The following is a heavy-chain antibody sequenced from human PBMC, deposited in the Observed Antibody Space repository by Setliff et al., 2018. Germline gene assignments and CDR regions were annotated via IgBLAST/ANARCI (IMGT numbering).Heavy chain of an antibody. Sequence: SETLSLTCAVYGASFSGTYCSWIRQSPGKGLEWIGEINYTGSPNWIGEINHSGSPNYNPSLKSRVTMSVDTSKNEVSLKLSSVTAADTAVYYCARPHGGDYAFDIWGQGTMVTVSS. J-gene: IGHJ3*02. CDR1: GASFSGTY. CDR2: INHSGSP. CDR3: ARPHGGDYAFDI. V-gene: IGHV4-34*01. D-gene: IGHD4-17*01.